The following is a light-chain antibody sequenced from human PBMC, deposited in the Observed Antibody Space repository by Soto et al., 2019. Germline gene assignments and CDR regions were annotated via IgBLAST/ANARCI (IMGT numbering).Light chain of an antibody. V-gene: IGLV2-23*01. CDR2: EGS. CDR1: SSDVGSYNI. Sequence: QSVLTQPASVSGSPGQSITISCTGTSSDVGSYNIVSWYQQHPGKAPKLMIYEGSKRPSGVSNRFSDSKSGNTASLTISGLQAEHEAYYYCCPYAGRGVFGTGTKVTVL. J-gene: IGLJ1*01. CDR3: CPYAGRGV.